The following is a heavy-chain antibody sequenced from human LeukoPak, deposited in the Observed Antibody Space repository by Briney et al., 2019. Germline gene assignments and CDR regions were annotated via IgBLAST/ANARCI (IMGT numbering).Heavy chain of an antibody. Sequence: GGSLRLSCAASGFTFSSYAMHWVRQAPGKGLEWVAVISYDGSNKYYADSVKGRFTISRDNSKNTLYLQMNSLRAEDTAVYYCATPNYGGFWFDYWGQGTLVTVSS. J-gene: IGHJ4*02. CDR2: ISYDGSNK. V-gene: IGHV3-30*04. CDR1: GFTFSSYA. D-gene: IGHD4-23*01. CDR3: ATPNYGGFWFDY.